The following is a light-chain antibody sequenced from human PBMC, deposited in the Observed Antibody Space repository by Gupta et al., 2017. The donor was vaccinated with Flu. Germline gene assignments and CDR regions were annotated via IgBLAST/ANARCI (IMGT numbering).Light chain of an antibody. Sequence: SYELTQPDSVSVSPGQTARITCSGEALAKKYGHWYQQKPGQAPKLLIYKDNERASGTPERFSGSSSGTTVTLTISAAQAEDEADYYCQSADGSDTSWVFGGGTRLTVL. J-gene: IGLJ3*02. CDR1: ALAKKY. V-gene: IGLV3-25*02. CDR2: KDN. CDR3: QSADGSDTSWV.